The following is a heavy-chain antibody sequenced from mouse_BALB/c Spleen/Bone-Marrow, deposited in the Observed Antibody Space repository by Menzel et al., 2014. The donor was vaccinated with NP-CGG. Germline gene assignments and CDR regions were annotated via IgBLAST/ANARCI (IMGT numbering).Heavy chain of an antibody. D-gene: IGHD6-1*01. J-gene: IGHJ4*01. V-gene: IGHV1-74*01. Sequence: VQVVESGPELVGPGASVKMSCKASDYTFTSYWMHWVKQRPGQGLEWIGMIDPSNSETRLNQKFKDKATLNVDKSSNTAYMHLGSLTSEDSAVYYCARTFQPRRAMDYWGQGSSVTVSS. CDR2: IDPSNSET. CDR3: ARTFQPRRAMDY. CDR1: DYTFTSYW.